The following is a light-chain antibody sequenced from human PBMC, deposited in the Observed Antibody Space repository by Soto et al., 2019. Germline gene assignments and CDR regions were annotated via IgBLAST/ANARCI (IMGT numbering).Light chain of an antibody. J-gene: IGKJ5*01. CDR2: GAS. CDR1: QSVSSSY. V-gene: IGKV3-20*01. Sequence: EIVLTQSPGTLSLSPGERATLSCRASQSVSSSYFAWYQQKPGQAPRLLIYGASSRATGIPDRFSGSGSGTDFTLTISRLETADFAVYYCQQYGSSPITFGQGTRLEI. CDR3: QQYGSSPIT.